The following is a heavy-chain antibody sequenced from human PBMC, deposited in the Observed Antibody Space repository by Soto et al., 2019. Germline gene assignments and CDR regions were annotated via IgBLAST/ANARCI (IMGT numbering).Heavy chain of an antibody. V-gene: IGHV4-30-4*01. CDR2: VYYSGTT. D-gene: IGHD1-26*01. J-gene: IGHJ4*02. CDR1: GGSIRNGDYY. CDR3: VTVNLVGAAYYFDY. Sequence: SETLSLTCTVSGGSIRNGDYYWGWIRQPPGKGLEWIGYVYYSGTTYSHPSLSSRVSISVDTSENQFSLRLTSVTAADTAVYYCVTVNLVGAAYYFDYWGPGTLVTVSS.